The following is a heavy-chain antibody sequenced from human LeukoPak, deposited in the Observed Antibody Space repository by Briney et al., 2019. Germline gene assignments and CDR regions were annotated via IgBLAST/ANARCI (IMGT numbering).Heavy chain of an antibody. V-gene: IGHV4-4*07. D-gene: IGHD2-2*01. Sequence: PSETLSLTCTVSGDSISTYYWSWIRQPAGKGLEWIGRVYTSGSTNYSPSLKSRVTMLVDTSKNQFSLKLSSVTAADTAVYYCARDRGWVVVPGDMMGRDAFDLWGPGTMVSVSS. CDR3: ARDRGWVVVPGDMMGRDAFDL. CDR1: GDSISTYY. CDR2: VYTSGST. J-gene: IGHJ3*01.